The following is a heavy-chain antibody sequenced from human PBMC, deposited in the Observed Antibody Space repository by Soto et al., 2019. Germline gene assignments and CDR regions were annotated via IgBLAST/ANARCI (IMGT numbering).Heavy chain of an antibody. V-gene: IGHV4-4*02. J-gene: IGHJ4*02. CDR3: ARYNAASGTYYFDF. Sequence: TLSLTCAVSGASVSSTYWWSWVRQPPGKGPEWIGEINHRGSANYNPSLKSRVTISVDISKSQFSLRLTSVTAADTAVYYCARYNAASGTYYFDFWGQGALVTVSS. CDR1: GASVSSTYW. CDR2: INHRGSA. D-gene: IGHD6-13*01.